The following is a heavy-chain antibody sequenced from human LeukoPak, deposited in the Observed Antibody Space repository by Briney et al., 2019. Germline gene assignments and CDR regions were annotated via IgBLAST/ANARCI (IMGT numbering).Heavy chain of an antibody. CDR2: IWYDGSNK. CDR3: AKERHYDFWSGYSLTTDY. Sequence: PGGSLRLSCAASGFTFSSYGMHWVRQAPGKGLEWVAVIWYDGSNKYYADSVKGRFTISRDNSKNTLYLQMNSLRAEDTAVYYCAKERHYDFWSGYSLTTDYWGQGTLVTVSS. D-gene: IGHD3-3*01. J-gene: IGHJ4*02. V-gene: IGHV3-30*02. CDR1: GFTFSSYG.